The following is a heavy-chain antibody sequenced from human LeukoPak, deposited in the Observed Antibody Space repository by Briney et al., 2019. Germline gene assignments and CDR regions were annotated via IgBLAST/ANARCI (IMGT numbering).Heavy chain of an antibody. CDR3: AKEVHPYDSGAYYFDY. D-gene: IGHD3-10*01. Sequence: GGSLRLSCVGSGFTFSSYGMHWVRQAAGKGLEWVAFIRHDGSNEYYADSVKGRFTVSRDNSKNTLFLQMNSLRVEEMAVYYCAKEVHPYDSGAYYFDYWGRGTLVTVSS. CDR2: IRHDGSNE. V-gene: IGHV3-30*02. J-gene: IGHJ4*02. CDR1: GFTFSSYG.